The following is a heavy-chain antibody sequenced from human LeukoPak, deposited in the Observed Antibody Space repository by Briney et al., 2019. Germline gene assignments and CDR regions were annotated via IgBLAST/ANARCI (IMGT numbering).Heavy chain of an antibody. J-gene: IGHJ4*02. CDR3: ARESYDFWSGYPDY. CDR1: GGSISSYY. D-gene: IGHD3-3*01. CDR2: IYTSGST. Sequence: SETLSLTCTVSGGSISSYYWSWIRQPAGKGLEWIGRIYTSGSTNYNPSLKSRVTMSVDTSKNQFSLKLSSVTAADTAVYYCARESYDFWSGYPDYWGQGTLVTVSS. V-gene: IGHV4-4*07.